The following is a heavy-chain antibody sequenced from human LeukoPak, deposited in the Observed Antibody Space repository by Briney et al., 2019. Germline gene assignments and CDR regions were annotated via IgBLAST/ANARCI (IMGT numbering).Heavy chain of an antibody. CDR1: GITLSNYG. CDR3: AKRGVVIRVVLVGFHKEAYYFDS. V-gene: IGHV3-23*01. Sequence: PGGSLRLSCAVSGITLSNYGMSWVRQAPGKGLEWVAGISGSGGRTNYADSVKGRFTISRDSPKNTLYLLMNSLRAEDTAVYFCAKRGVVIRVVLVGFHKEAYYFDSWGQGALVTVSS. CDR2: ISGSGGRT. J-gene: IGHJ4*02. D-gene: IGHD3-10*01.